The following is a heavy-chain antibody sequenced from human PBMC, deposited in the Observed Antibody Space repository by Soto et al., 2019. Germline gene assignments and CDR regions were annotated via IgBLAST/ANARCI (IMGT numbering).Heavy chain of an antibody. J-gene: IGHJ5*02. D-gene: IGHD3-3*01. V-gene: IGHV4-61*01. CDR1: VGSVSSGSYY. Sequence: SETLSLTCTVSVGSVSSGSYYWSWIRHPPGKGLEWIGYIYYSGSTNYNPSLKSRVTISVDTSKNQFSLKLSSVTAAATAVYYCASVXLERTRGYNXFDPWGQGTLVTVSS. CDR3: ASVXLERTRGYNXFDP. CDR2: IYYSGST.